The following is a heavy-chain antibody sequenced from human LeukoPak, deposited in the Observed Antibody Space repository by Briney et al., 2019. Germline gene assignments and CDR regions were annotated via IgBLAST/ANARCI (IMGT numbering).Heavy chain of an antibody. CDR2: ISPSSSYI. D-gene: IGHD2-15*01. V-gene: IGHV3-21*06. CDR3: AREGGYGSGGSCRFFDY. J-gene: IGHJ4*02. CDR1: GFTFSSSS. Sequence: GGSLRLSCAASGFTFSSSSMNWVRQAPGKGLEFVSSISPSSSYIYYADSVKGRFTISRDDAKNSLFLQMNGLRAEDTAVYYCAREGGYGSGGSCRFFDYWGQGTLVTVSS.